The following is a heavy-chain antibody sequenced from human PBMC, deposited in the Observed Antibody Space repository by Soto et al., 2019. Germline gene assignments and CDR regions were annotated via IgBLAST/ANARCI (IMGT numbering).Heavy chain of an antibody. CDR1: GFTFRSYA. V-gene: IGHV3-30*18. Sequence: GGSLRLTCAASGFTFRSYAIHWVRQAPGKGLEWVADVSFDGSHKTYAVPVRGRFTLSRDNSKKTVYLQMNSLRAEDTAVYYCAKLGDAVSGFFDFWGQGTQVTVSS. CDR3: AKLGDAVSGFFDF. CDR2: VSFDGSHK. J-gene: IGHJ5*01. D-gene: IGHD3-3*01.